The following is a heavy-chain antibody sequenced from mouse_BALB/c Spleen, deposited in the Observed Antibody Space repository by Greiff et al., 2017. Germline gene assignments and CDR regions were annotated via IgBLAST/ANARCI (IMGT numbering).Heavy chain of an antibody. J-gene: IGHJ4*01. CDR3: ASYGYDGPMDY. D-gene: IGHD2-2*01. CDR1: GFTFSSFG. V-gene: IGHV5-17*02. Sequence: DVKLVESGGGLVQPGGSRKLSCAASGFTFSSFGMHWVRQAPEKGLVWVAYISSGSSTIYYADTVRGRFTISRDNPKNTLFLQMTSLRSEDTAMYYCASYGYDGPMDYWGQGTSVTVSS. CDR2: ISSGSSTI.